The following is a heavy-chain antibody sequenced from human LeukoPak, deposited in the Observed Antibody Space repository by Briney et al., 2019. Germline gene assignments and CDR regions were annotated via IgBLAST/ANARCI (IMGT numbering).Heavy chain of an antibody. J-gene: IGHJ5*02. CDR1: GFSLSTSGVG. D-gene: IGHD3-3*01. CDR3: AQSSYYDFWSGYYEVWFDP. CDR2: LYWNDDK. V-gene: IGHV2-5*01. Sequence: SGPTLVKPTQTLTLTCTFSGFSLSTSGVGVGWIRQPPGKALEWLALLYWNDDKRYRPSLKSRLTIIKDTSKNQAVLTMTSMDPVDTATYYCAQSSYYDFWSGYYEVWFDPWGQGTLVTVSS.